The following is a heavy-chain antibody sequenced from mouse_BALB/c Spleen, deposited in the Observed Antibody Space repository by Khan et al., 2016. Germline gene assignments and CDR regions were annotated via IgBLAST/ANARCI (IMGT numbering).Heavy chain of an antibody. CDR1: AYTFSSYW. V-gene: IGHV1-9*01. CDR2: ILSGSGST. D-gene: IGHD1-1*01. Sequence: QVQLQQSGAELMKPGASVKISCKATAYTFSSYWIEWVKQRPGHGLEWIGEILSGSGSTDYNEQFKDKATFTADTSSNTAYMQLSSLTSEDSAVYYCARGIYYYGSRTYYFDYWGQGTTLTVSS. J-gene: IGHJ2*01. CDR3: ARGIYYYGSRTYYFDY.